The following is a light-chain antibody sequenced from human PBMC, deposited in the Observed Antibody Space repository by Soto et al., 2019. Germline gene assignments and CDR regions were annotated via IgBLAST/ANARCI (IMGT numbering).Light chain of an antibody. CDR2: AAS. CDR3: QQFSSYPLT. CDR1: QSIRND. J-gene: IGKJ4*01. V-gene: IGKV1-6*01. Sequence: TQSPYSLSASLGDRVTIRCLASQSIRNDLGWYQQKPGKAPKLLIYAASSLQSGVPSRFSGSGSGTDFTLTISRLEPEDFAVYYCQQFSSYPLTFGGGTKVDIK.